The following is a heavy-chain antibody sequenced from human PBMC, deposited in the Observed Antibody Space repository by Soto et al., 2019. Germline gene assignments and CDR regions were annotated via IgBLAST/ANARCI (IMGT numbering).Heavy chain of an antibody. Sequence: GGSLRLSCAASGFTFSSYGMHWVRQAPGKGLEWVAVIWYDGSNKYYADSVKGRFTISRDNSKNTLYLQMNSLRAEDTAVYYCARPFYDILTGTLYGMDVWGQGTTVTVSS. D-gene: IGHD3-9*01. CDR2: IWYDGSNK. CDR1: GFTFSSYG. V-gene: IGHV3-33*01. J-gene: IGHJ6*02. CDR3: ARPFYDILTGTLYGMDV.